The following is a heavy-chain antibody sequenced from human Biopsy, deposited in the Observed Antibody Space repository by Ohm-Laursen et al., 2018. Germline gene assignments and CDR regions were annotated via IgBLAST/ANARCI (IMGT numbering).Heavy chain of an antibody. V-gene: IGHV1-46*01. J-gene: IGHJ4*02. CDR1: GYSFTSYY. D-gene: IGHD6-19*01. CDR3: ARNTGWYGDLYYFDY. Sequence: SSVTVSCKASGYSFTSYYMHWVRQAPGQGLEWKGMINPSGSTTSYPQIFQGRVTMTRDTSKSTVYMELSSLRSADTAVYFCARNTGWYGDLYYFDYWGQGTLVTVSS. CDR2: INPSGSTT.